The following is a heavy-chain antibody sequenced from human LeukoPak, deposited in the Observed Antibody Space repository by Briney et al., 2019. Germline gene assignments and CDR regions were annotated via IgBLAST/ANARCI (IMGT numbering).Heavy chain of an antibody. J-gene: IGHJ3*02. V-gene: IGHV4-59*01. CDR1: GGSISGYY. CDR2: IYYSGST. Sequence: TSETLSLTCTVSGGSISGYYWSWIRQPPGKGLEWIGYIYYSGSTNYNPSLKSRVTISVDTSKNQFSLKLSSVTAADTAVYYCASRARYYYDSSGAFDIWGQGTMVTVSS. D-gene: IGHD3-22*01. CDR3: ASRARYYYDSSGAFDI.